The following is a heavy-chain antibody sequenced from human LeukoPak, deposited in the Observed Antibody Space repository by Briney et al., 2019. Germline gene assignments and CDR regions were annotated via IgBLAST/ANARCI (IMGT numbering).Heavy chain of an antibody. Sequence: ASVKVSCKASGYTFTSYGISWVRQAPGQGLEWRGWISAYIGTTNYAQKLQGRVTMTTDTSTSTAYLELRSLRSDDTAVYYCSKKGQNEDYGKPDWGQGALVTVSS. J-gene: IGHJ4*02. CDR3: SKKGQNEDYGKPD. CDR1: GYTFTSYG. D-gene: IGHD4-17*01. CDR2: ISAYIGTT. V-gene: IGHV1-18*01.